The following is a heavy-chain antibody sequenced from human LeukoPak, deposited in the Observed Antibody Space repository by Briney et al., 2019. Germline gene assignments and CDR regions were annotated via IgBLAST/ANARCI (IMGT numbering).Heavy chain of an antibody. D-gene: IGHD6-13*01. CDR3: ARRIAAAGSAFDI. CDR2: IYYSGST. CDR1: GGSISTSSYY. V-gene: IGHV4-39*01. Sequence: SETLSLTCTASGGSISTSSYYWGWIRQPPGKGLEWIGSIYYSGSTHYNPSLKSRITISVDTSKNQFSLKLSSVTAADTAVYYCARRIAAAGSAFDIWDQGTKVTVSS. J-gene: IGHJ3*02.